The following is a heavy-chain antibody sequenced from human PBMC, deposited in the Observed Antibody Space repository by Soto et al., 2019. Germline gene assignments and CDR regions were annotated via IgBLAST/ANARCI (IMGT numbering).Heavy chain of an antibody. V-gene: IGHV4-59*08. J-gene: IGHJ4*02. Sequence: PSETLSLTCTVSGGSISSYYWSWIRQSPGKGLEWIGYIYYSGSTNYNPSLKSRVTISVDTSKNQFSLKLSSVTAADTAVYYCAGRYRSSFDYRGQGTLDIVSA. CDR1: GGSISSYY. CDR2: IYYSGST. CDR3: AGRYRSSFDY. D-gene: IGHD6-13*01.